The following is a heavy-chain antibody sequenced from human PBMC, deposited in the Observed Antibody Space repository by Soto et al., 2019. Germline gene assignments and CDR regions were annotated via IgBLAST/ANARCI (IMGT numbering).Heavy chain of an antibody. CDR2: ISSSSSYI. Sequence: GGSLRPSCAASGFTFSSYSMNWVRQAPGKGLEWVSSISSSSSYIYYADSVKDRFTISRDNAKNSLYLQMNSLRAEDTAVYYCAREDEVLVAALYYYCCYGMDVWGQGTTVTVSS. CDR3: AREDEVLVAALYYYCCYGMDV. V-gene: IGHV3-21*01. J-gene: IGHJ6*02. CDR1: GFTFSSYS. D-gene: IGHD2-15*01.